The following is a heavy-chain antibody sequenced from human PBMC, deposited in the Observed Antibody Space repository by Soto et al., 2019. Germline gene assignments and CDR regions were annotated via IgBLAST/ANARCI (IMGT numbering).Heavy chain of an antibody. D-gene: IGHD6-13*01. V-gene: IGHV1-69*12. CDR1: GGTFGIYA. J-gene: IGHJ6*02. CDR3: ARSLYSSSWHHSGNSYYYYGMDV. CDR2: IIAFSDIV. Sequence: QVQLVQSGAEVKKPGSSVKVSCKASGGTFGIYAITWVRQAPGQGLEWMGGIIAFSDIVNYTQKLQGRVTISADESTNTAYMDLGSLRSEDTAVYYCARSLYSSSWHHSGNSYYYYGMDVWGQGTTVTVSS.